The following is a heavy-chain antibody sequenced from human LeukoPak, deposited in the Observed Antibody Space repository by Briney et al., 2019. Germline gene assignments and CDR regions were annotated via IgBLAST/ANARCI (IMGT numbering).Heavy chain of an antibody. CDR3: AREKQKYSSGWYCLDY. J-gene: IGHJ4*02. V-gene: IGHV3-30*03. Sequence: GRSLRLSCEASGFTFSTYGMHWVRQAPGKGLEWVAGISNGGSYKYYADSVKGRFTISRDNSKNTLYLQMNSLRAEDTAEYYCAREKQKYSSGWYCLDYWGQGTLVTVSS. D-gene: IGHD6-19*01. CDR2: ISNGGSYK. CDR1: GFTFSTYG.